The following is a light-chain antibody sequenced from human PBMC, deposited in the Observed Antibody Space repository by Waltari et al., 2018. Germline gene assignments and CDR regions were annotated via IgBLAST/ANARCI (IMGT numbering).Light chain of an antibody. CDR3: QVWDNGGDPFGV. Sequence: SYVLTQPPSVSVAPGQTARITCGGNNIGRQSVHWYQHKPCPAPVLVVYEDTDRPSGIPEWFDGTTARNTATLTFSRVEAGDEASYYCQVWDNGGDPFGVFGGGTELTVL. CDR1: NIGRQS. CDR2: EDT. V-gene: IGLV3-21*02. J-gene: IGLJ3*02.